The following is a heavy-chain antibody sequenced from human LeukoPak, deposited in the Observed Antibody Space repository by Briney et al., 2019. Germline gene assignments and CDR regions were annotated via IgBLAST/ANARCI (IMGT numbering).Heavy chain of an antibody. D-gene: IGHD6-13*01. CDR2: MYFTGSGSA. J-gene: IGHJ4*02. Sequence: SETLSLTCTVSGGSISNYFWTWIRQPPGKGLEWIGYMYFTGSGSAYYNPSLESRVTISVDASKSQFSLTLTSVTAADTAVYYCARRNPAASSHEVDYWGQGTLVTVSS. CDR1: GGSISNYF. V-gene: IGHV4-59*08. CDR3: ARRNPAASSHEVDY.